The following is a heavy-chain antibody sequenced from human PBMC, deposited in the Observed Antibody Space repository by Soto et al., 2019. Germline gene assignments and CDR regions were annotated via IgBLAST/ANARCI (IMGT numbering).Heavy chain of an antibody. CDR3: ARGHYYYGMDV. CDR2: IYYSGTT. CDR1: NGSVSSGTYS. V-gene: IGHV4-30-2*01. J-gene: IGHJ6*02. Sequence: SEALSLTCTVSNGSVSSGTYSWSWVRQPPGKGLEWIGYIYYSGTTYYTPSLKSRLTMSMDRANDHFSLNLTSVTAADTAVYFCARGHYYYGMDVWGQGITVTVS.